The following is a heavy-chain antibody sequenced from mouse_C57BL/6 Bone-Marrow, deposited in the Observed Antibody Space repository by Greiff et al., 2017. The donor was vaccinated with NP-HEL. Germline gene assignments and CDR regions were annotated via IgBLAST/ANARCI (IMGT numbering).Heavy chain of an antibody. CDR2: INPYNGGT. CDR3: ARRGFITTVVANWYFDV. D-gene: IGHD1-1*01. J-gene: IGHJ1*03. Sequence: VQLKESGPVLVKPGASVKMSCKASGYTFTDYYMNWVKQSHGKSLEWIGVINPYNGGTSYNQKFKGKATLTVDKSSSTAYMELNSLTSEDSAVYYCARRGFITTVVANWYFDVWGTGTTVTVSS. CDR1: GYTFTDYY. V-gene: IGHV1-19*01.